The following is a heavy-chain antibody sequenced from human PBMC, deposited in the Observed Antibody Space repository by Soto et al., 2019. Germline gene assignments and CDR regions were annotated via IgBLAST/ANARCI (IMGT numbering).Heavy chain of an antibody. D-gene: IGHD4-17*01. CDR2: INHSGST. CDR1: GGSFSGYY. CDR3: ARGIRCLNYYYYGMEV. J-gene: IGHJ6*02. Sequence: SETLSLTCAVYGGSFSGYYWSWIRQPPGKGLEWIGEINHSGSTNYNPSLKSRVTISVDTSKNQFSLKLSSVTAADTAVYYCARGIRCLNYYYYGMEVWGQATTVTVSS. V-gene: IGHV4-34*01.